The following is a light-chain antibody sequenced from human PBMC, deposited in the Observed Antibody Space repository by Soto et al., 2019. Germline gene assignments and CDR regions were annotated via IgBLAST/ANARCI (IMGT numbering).Light chain of an antibody. CDR3: QQSNSWPT. V-gene: IGKV3-15*01. J-gene: IGKJ4*01. Sequence: EIIMTQSPATLSVSPGEGATLSCRTSHSISTNLAWYQHKRGQSPRLLVYGASTRATGVPARFSGSGSGAEFPLSISSLQDEDVAVYYWQQSNSWPTFGGGTKVEI. CDR2: GAS. CDR1: HSISTN.